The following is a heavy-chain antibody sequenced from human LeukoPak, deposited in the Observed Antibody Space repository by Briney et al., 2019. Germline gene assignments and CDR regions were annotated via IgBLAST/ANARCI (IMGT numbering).Heavy chain of an antibody. CDR3: PRITAYDDS. CDR2: LYSGGNT. J-gene: IGHJ5*01. D-gene: IGHD1-20*01. V-gene: IGHV3-53*01. Sequence: PGGSLRLSCAASGFTVSNNYMSWVRQAPGKGLEWVSVLYSGGNTYYTDSVKGRFTISRDNSRNTLYLQMNSLRAEDTAVYYCPRITAYDDSWGQGTLVTVSS. CDR1: GFTVSNNY.